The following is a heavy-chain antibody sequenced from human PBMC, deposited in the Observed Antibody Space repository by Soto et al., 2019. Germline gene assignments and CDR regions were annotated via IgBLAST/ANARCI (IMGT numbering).Heavy chain of an antibody. V-gene: IGHV3-33*01. CDR2: IWYDGSNK. Sequence: GGSLRLSCAASGFTFSSYGMHWVRQAPGKGLEWVAVIWYDGSNKYYADSVKGRFTISRDNSKNTLYLQMNSLRAEDTAVYYCARSLLYYYDSSGYLNYYGMDVWGQGTTVTVSS. CDR3: ARSLLYYYDSSGYLNYYGMDV. CDR1: GFTFSSYG. D-gene: IGHD3-22*01. J-gene: IGHJ6*02.